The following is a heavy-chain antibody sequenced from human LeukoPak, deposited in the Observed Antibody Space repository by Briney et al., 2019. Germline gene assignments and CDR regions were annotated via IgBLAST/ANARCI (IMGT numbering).Heavy chain of an antibody. J-gene: IGHJ6*02. CDR1: GFTFDDYA. Sequence: PGRSLRLSCAASGFTFDDYAMHWVRQAPGKGLEWVSGISWNSGSIAYADSVKGRFTISRDNAKNSLYLQMNSLRAEDTALYYCAKTIFGSPYYYYGMDVWAQGTTVTVSS. D-gene: IGHD3-3*01. CDR2: ISWNSGSI. CDR3: AKTIFGSPYYYYGMDV. V-gene: IGHV3-9*01.